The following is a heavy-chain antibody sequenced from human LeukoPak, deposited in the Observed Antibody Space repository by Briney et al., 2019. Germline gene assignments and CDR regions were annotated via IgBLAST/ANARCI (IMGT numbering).Heavy chain of an antibody. J-gene: IGHJ6*04. CDR3: ARGSSADV. V-gene: IGHV4-31*02. D-gene: IGHD3-10*01. Sequence: NWVRQAPGRGLEWIGYIYYSGSTYYNPSLKSRVTISVDTSKNQFSLKLSSVTAADTAVYYCARGSSADVWGKGTTVTVSS. CDR2: IYYSGST.